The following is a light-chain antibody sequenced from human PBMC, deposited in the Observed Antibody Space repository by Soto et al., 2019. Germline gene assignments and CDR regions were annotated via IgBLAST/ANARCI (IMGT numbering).Light chain of an antibody. V-gene: IGKV1-5*03. CDR1: QSISSW. J-gene: IGKJ1*01. CDR3: QQYNSYSWT. Sequence: DIQMTQSPSTLSASLGDRVTITCRASQSISSWLAWYQQKPGKAPKLLIYKASSLESGVPSRFSGSGSGTEFTLTISSLQPDDFETYYCQQYNSYSWTFGQGTKVDIK. CDR2: KAS.